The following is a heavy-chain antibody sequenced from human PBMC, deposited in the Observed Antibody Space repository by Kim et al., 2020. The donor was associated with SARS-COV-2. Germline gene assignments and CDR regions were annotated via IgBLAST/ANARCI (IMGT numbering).Heavy chain of an antibody. CDR3: ARGKIVVVPAAIWFDP. V-gene: IGHV4-30-2*05. J-gene: IGHJ5*02. D-gene: IGHD2-2*01. Sequence: LKSRVTIAVDTSKNQFSLKLSSVTAADTAVYYCARGKIVVVPAAIWFDPWGQGTLVTVSS.